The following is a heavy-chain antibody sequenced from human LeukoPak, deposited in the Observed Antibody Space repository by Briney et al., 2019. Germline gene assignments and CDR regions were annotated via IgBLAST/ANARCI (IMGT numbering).Heavy chain of an antibody. CDR2: VNPADSDT. J-gene: IGHJ4*02. D-gene: IGHD3-10*01. Sequence: GESLKISCKGSGYSFTSHWIGWVRQMPGKGLEWMGIVNPADSDTIYSPSFQGQVTISADEPIPTAYLQWSSLKASDTAMYYCARLRWPRGGRSSFDYWGQGALVTVSS. CDR1: GYSFTSHW. V-gene: IGHV5-51*01. CDR3: ARLRWPRGGRSSFDY.